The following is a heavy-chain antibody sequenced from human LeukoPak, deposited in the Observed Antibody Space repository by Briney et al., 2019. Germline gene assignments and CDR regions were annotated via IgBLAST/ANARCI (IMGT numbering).Heavy chain of an antibody. Sequence: SVNVSCKASGNSISNYAVSWVRQAPGQGFEWMGGIIPIFGTADYAQKFQGRVTITADQSTSTTYMALSSLKSEDTAAYYCTTRACHAGGCSSSFYYYYGLHFWGQGTTVSVSS. CDR1: GNSISNYA. V-gene: IGHV1-69*13. J-gene: IGHJ6*02. CDR2: IIPIFGTA. D-gene: IGHD3-16*01. CDR3: TTRACHAGGCSSSFYYYYGLHF.